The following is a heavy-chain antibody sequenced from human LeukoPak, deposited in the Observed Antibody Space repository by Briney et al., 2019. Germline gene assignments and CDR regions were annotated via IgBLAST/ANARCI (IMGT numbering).Heavy chain of an antibody. V-gene: IGHV1-2*02. J-gene: IGHJ5*01. CDR3: ARPNGDYYNWFDS. D-gene: IGHD4-17*01. CDR1: GYTFTDYQ. CDR2: INPNSGDT. Sequence: DSVMVSCKASGYTFTDYQRYWVRQAPGQGLEWMGWINPNSGDTNYAQKFQDRVILTRDTSISTAYMELTNVRGDDTAVYYCARPNGDYYNWFDSWGQGTLVTVSS.